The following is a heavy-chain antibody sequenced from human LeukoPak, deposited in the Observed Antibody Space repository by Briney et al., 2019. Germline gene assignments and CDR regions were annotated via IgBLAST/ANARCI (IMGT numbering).Heavy chain of an antibody. CDR2: IIPIFGTA. D-gene: IGHD2-15*01. CDR3: ARGVGYCSGGSCCSTWFDP. Sequence: SVKVSCKASGGTFSSYAISWVRQAPGQGLEWMGGIIPIFGTANYAQKFQGRVTITTDESTSTAYMELSSLRSEDTAVYYCARGVGYCSGGSCCSTWFDPWGQGTLVTVSS. J-gene: IGHJ5*02. CDR1: GGTFSSYA. V-gene: IGHV1-69*05.